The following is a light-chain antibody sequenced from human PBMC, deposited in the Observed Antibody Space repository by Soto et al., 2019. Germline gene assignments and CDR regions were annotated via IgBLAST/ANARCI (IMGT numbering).Light chain of an antibody. Sequence: SYELTQPTSVSVAPGQTAMITCGGNNIESKSVHWYQQRPGQAPVLVIYVDSDRPSGIPDRFSASTSGNTAALTISRVEAGDEGDYYCQVWDTNSDHYVFGSGTKVTVL. CDR1: NIESKS. V-gene: IGLV3-21*02. CDR2: VDS. CDR3: QVWDTNSDHYV. J-gene: IGLJ1*01.